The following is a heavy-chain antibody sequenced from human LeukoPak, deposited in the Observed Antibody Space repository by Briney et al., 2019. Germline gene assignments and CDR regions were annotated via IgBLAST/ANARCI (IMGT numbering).Heavy chain of an antibody. CDR1: GFTFSSYW. CDR3: ATDRGTAGYSSSWYIDHLLDTYFDY. V-gene: IGHV3-7*01. J-gene: IGHJ4*02. CDR2: IKQDRSEK. D-gene: IGHD6-13*01. Sequence: PGGSLRLSCAASGFTFSSYWMSWVRQAPGKGLEWVANIKQDRSEKYYVDSVKGRFTISRDNAKNSLYLQMISLRAEDTAVYYCATDRGTAGYSSSWYIDHLLDTYFDYWGQGTLVTVSS.